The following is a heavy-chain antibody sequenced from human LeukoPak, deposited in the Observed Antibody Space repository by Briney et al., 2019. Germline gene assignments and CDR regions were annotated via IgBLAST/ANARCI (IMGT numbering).Heavy chain of an antibody. J-gene: IGHJ4*02. Sequence: GESLKISCKGSGYSFTSYWIGWVRQIPGKGLEWMGIIYPGDSDTRYSPSFQGQVTISADKSISTAYLQWSSLKASDTAMYYCARLVAYYDFWSGSDYFDYWGQGTLVTVSS. CDR3: ARLVAYYDFWSGSDYFDY. V-gene: IGHV5-51*01. CDR2: IYPGDSDT. D-gene: IGHD3-3*01. CDR1: GYSFTSYW.